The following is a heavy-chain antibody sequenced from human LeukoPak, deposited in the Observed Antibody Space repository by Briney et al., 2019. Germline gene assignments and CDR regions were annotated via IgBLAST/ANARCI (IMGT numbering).Heavy chain of an antibody. V-gene: IGHV3-30-3*01. CDR2: ISYDGSNK. CDR1: GFTFSSYA. J-gene: IGHJ4*02. CDR3: ATLIDY. Sequence: GGSLRLSCAASGFTFSSYAMHWVRQAPGKGLEWVAVISYDGSNKYYADSVKGRFTISRDNSKNTLYLQMNSLRAEDTAVYYCATLIDYWGQGTLVTVSS.